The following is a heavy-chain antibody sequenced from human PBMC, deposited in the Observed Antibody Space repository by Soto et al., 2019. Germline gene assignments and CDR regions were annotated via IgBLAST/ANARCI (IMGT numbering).Heavy chain of an antibody. CDR2: IYWDDDK. CDR3: AHRLCDSSCYWDVGFFDY. Sequence: ESGPTLVNPTQTLTLTCTFSGFSLSTNGVGVGWIRQPPGKALECLALIYWDDDKRYSPSLRSRLSVTKDTSKNQVVLTMTNMDPVDTGTYYCAHRLCDSSCYWDVGFFDYWGQGALVTVSS. J-gene: IGHJ4*02. D-gene: IGHD2-15*01. V-gene: IGHV2-5*02. CDR1: GFSLSTNGVG.